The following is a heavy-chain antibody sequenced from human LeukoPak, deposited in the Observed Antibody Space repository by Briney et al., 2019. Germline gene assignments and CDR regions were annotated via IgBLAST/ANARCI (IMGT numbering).Heavy chain of an antibody. CDR1: GGSFSGYY. CDR2: INHSGST. V-gene: IGHV4-34*01. Sequence: PSETLSLTCAVYGGSFSGYYWSWIRQPPGKGLEWIGEINHSGSTNYNPSLKSRVTISVDTSKNQFSLKLSSVTAADTAVYYCARHVVYYGSGPRHYYYYYMDVWGKGTTVTISS. CDR3: ARHVVYYGSGPRHYYYYYMDV. J-gene: IGHJ6*03. D-gene: IGHD3-10*01.